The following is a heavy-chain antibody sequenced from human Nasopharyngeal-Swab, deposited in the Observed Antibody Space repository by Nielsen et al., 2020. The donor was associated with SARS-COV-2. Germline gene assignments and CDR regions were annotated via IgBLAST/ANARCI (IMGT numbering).Heavy chain of an antibody. J-gene: IGHJ4*02. V-gene: IGHV1-8*01. Sequence: ASVKVSCKASGDTFTLYDVIWVRQATGQGLEWMGRMHRKTGNTGYAQKFQGRVTMTRNTSISTAYMELSSLTSEDTAVYYCARSSYCSGGSCPAGYWGQGTLVTVSS. CDR1: GDTFTLYD. CDR3: ARSSYCSGGSCPAGY. CDR2: MHRKTGNT. D-gene: IGHD2-15*01.